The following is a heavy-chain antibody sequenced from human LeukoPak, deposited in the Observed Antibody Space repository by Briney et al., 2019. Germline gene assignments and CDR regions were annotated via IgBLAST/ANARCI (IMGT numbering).Heavy chain of an antibody. Sequence: PGGFLRLSCAASGFTFSSYWMSWVRQAPGKGLEGVANIKQDGREKYYVDSVKGRLTISTDNSKNTLYLQMSSLRAEDTAVYYCAKGQKWDLPHYYDYWGQGTLVTVSS. D-gene: IGHD1-26*01. J-gene: IGHJ4*02. V-gene: IGHV3-7*03. CDR1: GFTFSSYW. CDR2: IKQDGREK. CDR3: AKGQKWDLPHYYDY.